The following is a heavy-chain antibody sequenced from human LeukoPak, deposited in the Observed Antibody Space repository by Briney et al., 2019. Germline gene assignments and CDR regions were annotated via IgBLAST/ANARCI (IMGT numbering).Heavy chain of an antibody. J-gene: IGHJ4*02. CDR2: ISYDGSNK. CDR1: GFTFSSYG. D-gene: IGHD6-6*01. CDR3: ARGKYSSSSAGLFDY. Sequence: PGGSLRLSCAASGFTFSSYGMHWVRQAPGKGLEWVAVISYDGSNKYYADSVKGRFTISRDNSKNTLYLQMNTLRAEDTAVYYCARGKYSSSSAGLFDYWGQGTLVTVSS. V-gene: IGHV3-30*03.